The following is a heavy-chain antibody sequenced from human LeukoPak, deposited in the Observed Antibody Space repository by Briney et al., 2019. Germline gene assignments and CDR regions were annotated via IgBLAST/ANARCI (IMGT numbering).Heavy chain of an antibody. J-gene: IGHJ6*02. CDR1: GFIFNKYW. V-gene: IGHV3-7*03. Sequence: GGSLRLSCAASGFIFNKYWMTWVRQAPGEAPVWVANIKQNGGEIHYLDSVKGRFTISRDDAKNSLYLQMNSLRAEDTAVYYCAKDKGWGYSAYDCYGMDVWGQGTTVTVSS. D-gene: IGHD1-26*01. CDR2: IKQNGGEI. CDR3: AKDKGWGYSAYDCYGMDV.